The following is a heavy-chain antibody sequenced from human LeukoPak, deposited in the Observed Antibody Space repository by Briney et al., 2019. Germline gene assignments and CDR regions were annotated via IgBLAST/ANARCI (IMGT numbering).Heavy chain of an antibody. CDR2: ISDDWITA. CDR3: VSGYCSSTTCYRGAY. CDR1: VFTFGNYW. V-gene: IGHV3-74*01. J-gene: IGHJ4*02. D-gene: IGHD2-2*03. Sequence: GGSLRLSCAASVFTFGNYWMHWVRQAPVKGLLCVSRISDDWITANCADCVQVRFPISRDNAKNTVYMQMHSVRAEDTAVYYCVSGYCSSTTCYRGAYWGQGTLVTVSS.